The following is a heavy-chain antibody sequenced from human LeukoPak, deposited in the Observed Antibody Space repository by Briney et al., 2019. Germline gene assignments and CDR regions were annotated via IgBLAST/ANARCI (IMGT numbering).Heavy chain of an antibody. D-gene: IGHD6-19*01. J-gene: IGHJ6*02. V-gene: IGHV3-21*01. Sequence: GGSLRLSCAASGFTFSSYSMNWVRQAPGKGLEWVSSISSSSSYIYYADSVKGRFTISRDNAKNSLYLQMNSLRAEDTAVYYCAREGSSGWYSQYYYYYGMDVWGQGTTVTVSS. CDR1: GFTFSSYS. CDR2: ISSSSSYI. CDR3: AREGSSGWYSQYYYYYGMDV.